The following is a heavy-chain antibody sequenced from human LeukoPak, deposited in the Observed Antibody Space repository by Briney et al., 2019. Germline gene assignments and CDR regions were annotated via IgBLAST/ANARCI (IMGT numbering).Heavy chain of an antibody. D-gene: IGHD3-3*01. CDR1: GGTFSSYA. J-gene: IGHJ3*02. CDR2: IIPIFGTA. Sequence: ASVKVSCKASGGTFSSYAISWVRQAPGQGLEWMGGIIPIFGTANYAQKFQGRVTITADKSTSTAYMELSSLRSEDTAVYYCARPLGVVLHDAFHIWGQGTMVTVSS. V-gene: IGHV1-69*06. CDR3: ARPLGVVLHDAFHI.